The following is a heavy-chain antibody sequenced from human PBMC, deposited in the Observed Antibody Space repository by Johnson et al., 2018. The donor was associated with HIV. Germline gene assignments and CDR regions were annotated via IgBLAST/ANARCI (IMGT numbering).Heavy chain of an antibody. Sequence: VTLVESGGGLVQPGRSLRLSCAASGFTFDDYAMHWVRQAPGKGLVWVSRINSDGSSTNYADSVKGRFTISRDNAKNTLYLQMNSLRAEDTAVYYCARDAKVDYGDAFDIWGQGTKVTVSS. V-gene: IGHV3-74*01. CDR1: GFTFDDYA. CDR2: INSDGSST. D-gene: IGHD4-17*01. J-gene: IGHJ3*02. CDR3: ARDAKVDYGDAFDI.